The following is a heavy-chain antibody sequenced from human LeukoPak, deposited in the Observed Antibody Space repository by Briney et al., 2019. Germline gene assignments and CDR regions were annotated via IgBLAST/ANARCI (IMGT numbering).Heavy chain of an antibody. J-gene: IGHJ3*02. CDR3: ASHYSRSGIDAFDI. Sequence: PSETLSLTCTASGASTNNESYYWGWLRQPAGKGLEWIGRIHPTGNTMCNPSLERLVTISIDTSKNQFSLKLSSVTAADTAVYYCASHYSRSGIDAFDIWGQGTVVTVSS. V-gene: IGHV4-61*02. CDR1: GASTNNESYY. CDR2: IHPTGNT. D-gene: IGHD6-6*01.